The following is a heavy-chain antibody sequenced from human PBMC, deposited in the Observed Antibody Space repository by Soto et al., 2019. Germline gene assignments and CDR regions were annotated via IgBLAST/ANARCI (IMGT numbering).Heavy chain of an antibody. Sequence: GRSLRLSCAASGFTVNGHYMSWVRQAPGKGLEWVSVIYSGGSTYYANSVTGRFTISRDNSRNTVYLQMNSLRAEDTAVYYCARDRTISDYRSQGALGLWGQGTLVTVSS. CDR1: GFTVNGHY. CDR2: IYSGGST. J-gene: IGHJ4*02. D-gene: IGHD3-3*01. V-gene: IGHV3-66*01. CDR3: ARDRTISDYRSQGALGL.